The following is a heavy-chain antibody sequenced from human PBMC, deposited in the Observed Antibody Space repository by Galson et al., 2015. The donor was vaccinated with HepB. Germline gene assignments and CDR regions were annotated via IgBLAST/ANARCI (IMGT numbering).Heavy chain of an antibody. V-gene: IGHV1-8*01. CDR3: ARGRVVPAADYWYFDL. J-gene: IGHJ2*01. Sequence: SVKVSCKASGYTFTSYDINWVRQATGQGLEWMGWMNPNSGNTGYAQKFQGRVTMTRNTSISTGYMELSSLRTEDTAVYYCARGRVVPAADYWYFDLWGRGTLVTVSS. CDR2: MNPNSGNT. CDR1: GYTFTSYD. D-gene: IGHD2-2*01.